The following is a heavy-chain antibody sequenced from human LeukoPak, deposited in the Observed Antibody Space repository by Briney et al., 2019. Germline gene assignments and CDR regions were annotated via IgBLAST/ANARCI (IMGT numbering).Heavy chain of an antibody. CDR2: INPDGSEK. J-gene: IGHJ4*02. Sequence: GGSLRLSCAASGFTFSRFWMSWVRQAPGKGLEWVANINPDGSEKYYLDSVKGRFTISRDNAKNSLHLQMNSLRAEDTAVYYCAARAIAARPYYLDYWGQGTLVTVSS. CDR1: GFTFSRFW. D-gene: IGHD6-6*01. V-gene: IGHV3-7*01. CDR3: AARAIAARPYYLDY.